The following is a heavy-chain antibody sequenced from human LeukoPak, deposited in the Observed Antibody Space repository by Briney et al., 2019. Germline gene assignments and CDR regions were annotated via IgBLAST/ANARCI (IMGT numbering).Heavy chain of an antibody. Sequence: GRSLRLSCAASGFTFSSYGMHWVRQDPGKGLEWVAVISYDGSNKYYADSVKGRFTISRDNSKNTLYPQMNSLRAEDTAVYYCAKGAYYFDYWGQGTLVTVSS. CDR3: AKGAYYFDY. CDR1: GFTFSSYG. V-gene: IGHV3-30*18. J-gene: IGHJ4*02. CDR2: ISYDGSNK.